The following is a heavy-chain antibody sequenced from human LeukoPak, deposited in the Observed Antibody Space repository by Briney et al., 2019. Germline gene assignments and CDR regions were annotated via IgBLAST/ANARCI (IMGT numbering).Heavy chain of an antibody. J-gene: IGHJ4*02. V-gene: IGHV3-30-3*01. D-gene: IGHD4-17*01. Sequence: GRSLRLSCAASGFTLSSYAMHWVRQAPGKGLEWVAVISYDGSNKYYADSVKGRFTISRDNSKNTLYLQMNSLRAEDTAVYYCASWAMRETVTKTDYWGQGTLVTVSS. CDR3: ASWAMRETVTKTDY. CDR2: ISYDGSNK. CDR1: GFTLSSYA.